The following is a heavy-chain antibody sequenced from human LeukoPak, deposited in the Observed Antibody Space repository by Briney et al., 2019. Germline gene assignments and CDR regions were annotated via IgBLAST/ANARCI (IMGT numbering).Heavy chain of an antibody. CDR2: IQTDGSST. CDR3: AKDPTHYRVWDDYDSTVLSY. D-gene: IGHD3-22*01. Sequence: GGSLRLSCAASGFTFSSYAMSWVRQAPGKGLEWVSRIQTDGSSTNYADSVKGRFTISRDNSKNTLYLQMNSLRAADTAVYYCAKDPTHYRVWDDYDSTVLSYWGQGTLVTVSS. V-gene: IGHV3-23*03. CDR1: GFTFSSYA. J-gene: IGHJ4*02.